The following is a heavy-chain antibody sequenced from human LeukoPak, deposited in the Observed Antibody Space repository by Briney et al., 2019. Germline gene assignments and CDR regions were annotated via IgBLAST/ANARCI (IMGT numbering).Heavy chain of an antibody. CDR3: ARERGYSPRSLDY. CDR1: GGSISSGGYY. D-gene: IGHD5-18*01. J-gene: IGHJ4*02. V-gene: IGHV4-31*03. Sequence: SQTLSLTCTVSGGSISSGGYYWSWIRQHPGKGLEWIGYIYYSGSTYYNPSLKSRVTISVDTSKNQFSLKLSSVTAADTAVHYCARERGYSPRSLDYWGQGTLVTVSS. CDR2: IYYSGST.